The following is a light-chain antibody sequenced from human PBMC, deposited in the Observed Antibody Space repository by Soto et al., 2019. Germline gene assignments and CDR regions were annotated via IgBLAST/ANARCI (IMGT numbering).Light chain of an antibody. V-gene: IGKV1-5*03. CDR1: QSISSW. Sequence: DIQITQSPATLSASVGDRVTITCRASQSISSWLAWYQQKPGKAPKLLIYKASSLESGVPSRFSGSGSGTDFTLTISSLQPEDFATYYCQQSYSTFWTFGQGTKVDIK. J-gene: IGKJ1*01. CDR2: KAS. CDR3: QQSYSTFWT.